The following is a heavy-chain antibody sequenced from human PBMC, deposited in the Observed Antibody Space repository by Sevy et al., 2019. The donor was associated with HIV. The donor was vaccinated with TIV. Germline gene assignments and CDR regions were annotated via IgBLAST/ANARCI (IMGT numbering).Heavy chain of an antibody. Sequence: GGSLRLSCTASGFTFGEYAMSWFRQAPGKGLEWVGFIRSNSYGGTTEYAASVKGRFTISRDDFKSIAYLQMKSLITEDTAVYYCSRHYYSGSGRSYDLFSVVYWCQCTLVTVSS. CDR3: SRHYYSGSGRSYDLFSVVY. CDR1: GFTFGEYA. D-gene: IGHD3-10*01. CDR2: IRSNSYGGTT. V-gene: IGHV3-49*03. J-gene: IGHJ4*02.